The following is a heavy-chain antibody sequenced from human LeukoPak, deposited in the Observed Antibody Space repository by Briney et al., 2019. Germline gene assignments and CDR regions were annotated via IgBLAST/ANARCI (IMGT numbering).Heavy chain of an antibody. Sequence: KPSETLSLTCAVYGGSFSGYYWSWIRQPPGKGLEWIGEINHSGSTNYNPSLKSRVTISVDTSKNQFSLKLSSVTAAGTAVYYCARPAPDWYFDLWGRGTLVTVSS. V-gene: IGHV4-34*01. CDR3: ARPAPDWYFDL. CDR2: INHSGST. J-gene: IGHJ2*01. CDR1: GGSFSGYY.